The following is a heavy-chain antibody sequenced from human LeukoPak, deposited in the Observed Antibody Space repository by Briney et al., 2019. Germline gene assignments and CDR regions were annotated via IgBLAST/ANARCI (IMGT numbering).Heavy chain of an antibody. V-gene: IGHV5-51*01. Sequence: GEPLKISCKASGCSFTSCCVGWGRQLPGKGLEGMGIIYPGDSGPTYSPSFQGERTISFDESINTTYQQWSSLQAADTAMYYCGMSGDRVPLQDDVFDVWGQGTLVNVS. J-gene: IGHJ3*01. CDR1: GCSFTSCC. D-gene: IGHD3-3*01. CDR3: GMSGDRVPLQDDVFDV. CDR2: IYPGDSGP.